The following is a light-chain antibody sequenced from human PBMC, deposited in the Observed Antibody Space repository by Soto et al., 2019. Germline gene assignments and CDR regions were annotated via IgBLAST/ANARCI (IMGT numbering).Light chain of an antibody. J-gene: IGLJ1*01. V-gene: IGLV2-14*03. CDR3: QSYDSSLSVNYV. CDR2: DVN. CDR1: SSDIGAYNY. Sequence: QSALTQHASVSGSPGQSITISCTGTSSDIGAYNYVSWYQQHPGKAPKLMIYDVNIRPSGVPNRFSGSKSGNTASLTISVLQSEDEADYYCQSYDSSLSVNYVFGTGTKVTVL.